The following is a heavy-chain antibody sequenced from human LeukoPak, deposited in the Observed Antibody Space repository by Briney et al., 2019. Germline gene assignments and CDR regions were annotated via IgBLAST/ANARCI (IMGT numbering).Heavy chain of an antibody. D-gene: IGHD2-2*01. Sequence: SETLSLTCTVSGGSISSSSYYWGWIRQPPGKGLEWIGSIYYSGGTNYNPSLKSRVTISVDTSKNQFSLKLSSVTAADTAVYYCARDQRYCSSTSCSYEDAFDIWGQGTMVTVSS. V-gene: IGHV4-39*07. CDR2: IYYSGGT. CDR1: GGSISSSSYY. CDR3: ARDQRYCSSTSCSYEDAFDI. J-gene: IGHJ3*02.